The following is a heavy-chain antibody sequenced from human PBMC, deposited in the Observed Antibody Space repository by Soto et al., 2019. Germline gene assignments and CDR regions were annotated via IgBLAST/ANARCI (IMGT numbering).Heavy chain of an antibody. V-gene: IGHV4-4*02. CDR2: VFRTGTT. D-gene: IGHD3-10*01. CDR3: ARGPQTINALDV. CDR1: GASVNSNNW. J-gene: IGHJ3*01. Sequence: QVQLQESGPGLVRPSGTLSLTCAVSGASVNSNNWWTWVRQSPGAGLEWIGEVFRTGTTNYSPSLKSRVTLSVDKAKNQFSLTLTSVTAADTGVFFCARGPQTINALDVWGQGTVVTVSS.